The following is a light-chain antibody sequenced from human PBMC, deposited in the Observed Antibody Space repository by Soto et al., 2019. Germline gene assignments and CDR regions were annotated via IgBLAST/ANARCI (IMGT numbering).Light chain of an antibody. J-gene: IGLJ1*01. Sequence: QSVLTQPPSVSGAPGQRVTISCTGSSSNIGAGYDVHWYQQLPGTAPKLLIYGNSNRPSGVPDRFSGSKSGTSASLAITGLQAEDEADYYCQSYDSSLSGSYVFGPVTKLTVL. CDR1: SSNIGAGYD. CDR2: GNS. V-gene: IGLV1-40*01. CDR3: QSYDSSLSGSYV.